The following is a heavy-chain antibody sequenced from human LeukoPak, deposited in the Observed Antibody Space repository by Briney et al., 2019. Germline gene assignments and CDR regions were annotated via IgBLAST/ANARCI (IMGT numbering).Heavy chain of an antibody. CDR2: IYYRWST. D-gene: IGHD3-10*01. CDR3: ARDPHGSGSYGFDY. J-gene: IGHJ4*02. V-gene: IGHV4-30-4*07. CDR1: GGSIRSGGYS. Sequence: SETLSLTCAVSGGSIRSGGYSWSWIRQPPAKGLEWIGYIYYRWSTYYNPSLRSRLTISVDTSKNQLSLKLSSVTAAETAVYYCARDPHGSGSYGFDYWGQGTLVTVSS.